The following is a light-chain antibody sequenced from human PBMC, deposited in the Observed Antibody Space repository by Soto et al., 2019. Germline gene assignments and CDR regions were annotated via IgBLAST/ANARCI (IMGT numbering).Light chain of an antibody. CDR2: DAS. J-gene: IGKJ1*01. CDR1: QGITGW. V-gene: IGKV1-5*01. Sequence: DIQLTQSPATLSASVGDRVTITCRASQGITGWLAWYQQKPGKAPKLLIFDASTLESGVPPRFTGSGSGTEFTLSSSNLQPDDFATYYCQQYQRYWTFGHGTKV. CDR3: QQYQRYWT.